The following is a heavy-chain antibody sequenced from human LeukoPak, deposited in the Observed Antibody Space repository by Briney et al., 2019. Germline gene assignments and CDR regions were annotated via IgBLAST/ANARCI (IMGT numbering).Heavy chain of an antibody. D-gene: IGHD2-21*02. CDR3: ARDQRAYCGGDCPSDY. CDR1: GYTFTSYG. J-gene: IGHJ4*02. CDR2: ISAYNGNT. Sequence: GASVKVSCKASGYTFTSYGISWVRLAPGQGREWMGWISAYNGNTNYAQKLQGRVTMTTDTSTSTAYMELRSLRSDDTAVYYCARDQRAYCGGDCPSDYWGQGTLLTVSS. V-gene: IGHV1-18*01.